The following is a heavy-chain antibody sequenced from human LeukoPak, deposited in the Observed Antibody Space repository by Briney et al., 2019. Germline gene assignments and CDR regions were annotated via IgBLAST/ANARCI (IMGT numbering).Heavy chain of an antibody. CDR3: AKVGGRYFDWLSLPFDY. J-gene: IGHJ4*02. Sequence: GGSLRLSCAASGFTFSSYWMSWVRQAPGKGLEWVANIKQDGSEKYYVDSVKGRFTISRDNAKNSLYLQMNSLTTEDTAVYYCAKVGGRYFDWLSLPFDYWGQGTLVTVSS. V-gene: IGHV3-7*01. D-gene: IGHD3-9*01. CDR2: IKQDGSEK. CDR1: GFTFSSYW.